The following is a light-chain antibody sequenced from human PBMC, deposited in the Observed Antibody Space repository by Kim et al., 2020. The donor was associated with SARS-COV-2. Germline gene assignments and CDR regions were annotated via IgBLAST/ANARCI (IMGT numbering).Light chain of an antibody. CDR3: QAWDSTTVV. CDR1: ELGDKL. V-gene: IGLV3-1*01. J-gene: IGLJ2*01. Sequence: VSPGQAASITCFGYELGDKLACWYQQKPGQSLVLVMYQDTKRPSGIPERFSGSNSGNTATLSISGTQAMDEADYYCQAWDSTTVVFSGGTQLTVL. CDR2: QDT.